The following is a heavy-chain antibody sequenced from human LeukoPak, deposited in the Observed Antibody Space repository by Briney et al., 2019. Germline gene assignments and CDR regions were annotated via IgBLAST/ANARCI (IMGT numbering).Heavy chain of an antibody. CDR2: INPNSGGT. CDR1: GYTFTAYY. D-gene: IGHD3-3*01. V-gene: IGHV1-2*02. J-gene: IGHJ4*02. Sequence: ASVKVSCKASGYTFTAYYIHWVRQAPGQGLEWMGWINPNSGGTNYAQKFQGRVTMTRDTSISTAYMDLSRLTSDDTAVYYCARDFGGSWKAGYWGQGTLVTVSS. CDR3: ARDFGGSWKAGY.